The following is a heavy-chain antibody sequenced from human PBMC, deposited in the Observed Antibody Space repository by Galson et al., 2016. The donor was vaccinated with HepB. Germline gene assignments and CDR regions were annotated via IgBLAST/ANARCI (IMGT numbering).Heavy chain of an antibody. Sequence: SETLSLTCAVSGDSISNTAYYWGWVRQPPGGALEWIGSVYYTGTTSYTPSLRSRFIMSVDMSKSQFSLKLSSVTAADTAVYYCARILWRYASLFYFDKWGQGHLVVVS. CDR3: ARILWRYASLFYFDK. CDR1: GDSISNTAYY. D-gene: IGHD3-16*01. CDR2: VYYTGTT. J-gene: IGHJ4*02. V-gene: IGHV4-39*01.